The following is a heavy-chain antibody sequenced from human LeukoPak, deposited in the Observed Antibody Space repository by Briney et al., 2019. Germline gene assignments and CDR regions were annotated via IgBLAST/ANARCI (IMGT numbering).Heavy chain of an antibody. CDR3: AKGDCSGGSCYSPFDY. V-gene: IGHV3-23*01. CDR2: ISGSGGST. CDR1: GFTFSSYA. Sequence: GGSLRLSCAASGFTFSSYAMSWVRQAPGKGLEWVSAISGSGGSTYYADSVKGRFTISRDNSKNTLYLQMNSLRAEDKAVYYCAKGDCSGGSCYSPFDYWGQGTLVTVSS. D-gene: IGHD2-15*01. J-gene: IGHJ4*02.